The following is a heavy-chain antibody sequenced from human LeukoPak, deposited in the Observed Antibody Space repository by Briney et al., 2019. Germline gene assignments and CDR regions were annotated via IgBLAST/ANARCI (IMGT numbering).Heavy chain of an antibody. J-gene: IGHJ5*02. CDR1: GYTFTSYD. V-gene: IGHV1-8*01. D-gene: IGHD2-15*01. Sequence: ASVKVSCKASGYTFTSYDIHWVRQATGQRLEWMGWMNPNSGNTGYAQKFQGRVTMTRNTSISTAYMELSSLRSEDTAVYYCARGGRWPKENWFDPWGQGTLVTVSS. CDR3: ARGGRWPKENWFDP. CDR2: MNPNSGNT.